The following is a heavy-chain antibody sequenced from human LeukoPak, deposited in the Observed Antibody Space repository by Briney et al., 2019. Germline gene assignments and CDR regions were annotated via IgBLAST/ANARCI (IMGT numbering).Heavy chain of an antibody. J-gene: IGHJ3*02. Sequence: GGSLRLSCEGSGFSFRSYTMNWVRQVPGKGLEWVSTISASGVSAYYAVSVKGRFTISRDDSKNTAYLQMNSLKTEDTAVYYCTTALGDFWSGYYLVDAFDIWGQGTMVTVSS. CDR2: ISASGVSA. CDR3: TTALGDFWSGYYLVDAFDI. D-gene: IGHD3-3*01. CDR1: GFSFRSYT. V-gene: IGHV3-23*01.